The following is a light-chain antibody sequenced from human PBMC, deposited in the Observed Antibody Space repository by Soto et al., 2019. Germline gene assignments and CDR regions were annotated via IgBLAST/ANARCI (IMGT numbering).Light chain of an antibody. V-gene: IGKV3-11*01. Sequence: EIVLTQSPATLSLSPGERATLSCRASQSVSSYLAWYQQKPGQAPRLLIYDASNRATGIPARFSGSGSGTDFTLTSSSLEHEDVAVYYCQKRRNRPLTFGGGTKVDIK. CDR2: DAS. CDR1: QSVSSY. CDR3: QKRRNRPLT. J-gene: IGKJ4*01.